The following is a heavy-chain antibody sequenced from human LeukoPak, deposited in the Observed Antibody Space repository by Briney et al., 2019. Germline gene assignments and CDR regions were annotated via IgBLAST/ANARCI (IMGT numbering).Heavy chain of an antibody. D-gene: IGHD4-11*01. CDR1: GFNFGGFY. V-gene: IGHV3-7*01. CDR2: INQDGSEK. J-gene: IGHJ4*02. CDR3: VKDGDARTTSPYDY. Sequence: QTGGSLRLSCVTSGFNFGGFYMSWVRQGPGKGLEWVASINQDGSEKHYVDSVKGRFTISRDNGKNSLFLYMNSLRGDDTALYYCVKDGDARTTSPYDYWGQGTLVTVSS.